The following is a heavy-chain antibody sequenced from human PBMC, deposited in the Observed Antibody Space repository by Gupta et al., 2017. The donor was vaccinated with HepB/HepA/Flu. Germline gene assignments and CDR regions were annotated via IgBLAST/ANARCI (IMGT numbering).Heavy chain of an antibody. CDR3: WIRDSSGESDY. CDR2: SKHSECT. Sequence: QVQLQQWGAGLLKPSEILSLTCAVYGGSFSGYYWSWLTQPPGKGLEWSGESKHSECTNYYPALKSRVTRSGATSKHQFSLKLRSVTAADTAGCCCWIRDSSGESDYWG. V-gene: IGHV4-34*01. D-gene: IGHD3-22*01. CDR1: GGSFSGYY. J-gene: IGHJ4*01.